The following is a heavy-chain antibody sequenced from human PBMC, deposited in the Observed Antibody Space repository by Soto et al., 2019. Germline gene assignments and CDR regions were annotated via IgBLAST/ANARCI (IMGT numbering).Heavy chain of an antibody. J-gene: IGHJ2*01. Sequence: QVQLVQSGAEVKKPGSSVKVSCKASGGTFSSYAISWVRQAPGQGLEWMGGIIPIFGTANYAQKFQGRVTTPADESTRTAYMELSSLRSEDTAVYYCARVVTVVKSFHYWYFDLWGRGTLVTVSS. D-gene: IGHD2-15*01. V-gene: IGHV1-69*12. CDR1: GGTFSSYA. CDR3: ARVVTVVKSFHYWYFDL. CDR2: IIPIFGTA.